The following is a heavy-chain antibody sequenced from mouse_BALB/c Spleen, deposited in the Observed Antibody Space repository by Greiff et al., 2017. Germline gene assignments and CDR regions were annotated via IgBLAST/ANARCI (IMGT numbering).Heavy chain of an antibody. CDR3: ARWRRVREYYFDY. D-gene: IGHD1-1*01. Sequence: QVQLKQSAAELARPGASVKMSCKASGYTFTSYTMHWVKQRPGQGLEWIGYINPSSGYTEYNQKFKDKTTLTADKSSSTAYMQLSSLTSEDSAVYYCARWRRVREYYFDYWGQGTTLTVSS. CDR1: GYTFTSYT. J-gene: IGHJ2*01. CDR2: INPSSGYT. V-gene: IGHV1-4*02.